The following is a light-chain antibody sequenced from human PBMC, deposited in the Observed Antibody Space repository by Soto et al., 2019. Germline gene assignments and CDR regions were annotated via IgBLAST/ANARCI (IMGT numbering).Light chain of an antibody. CDR2: DTF. CDR1: QIVTNY. J-gene: IGKJ2*01. V-gene: IGKV3-20*01. CDR3: QQYAGSPYT. Sequence: IVLTQSPGTLSLSPGESASLSCRASQIVTNYLAWYQQKPGQAPRLLIYDTFTRAAGIPDRFSVSGSGTDFTLIISRLEPEDFALYYCQQYAGSPYTFGQGTKLEIK.